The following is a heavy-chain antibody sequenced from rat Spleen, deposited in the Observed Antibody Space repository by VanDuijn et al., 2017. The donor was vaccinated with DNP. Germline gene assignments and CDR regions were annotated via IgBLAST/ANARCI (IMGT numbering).Heavy chain of an antibody. CDR3: TRSDYSSSWWFAF. J-gene: IGHJ3*01. CDR2: IWSDGST. CDR1: GFSLPSKS. Sequence: QVQLKESGPGLVQPSQTLSLTCTVSGFSLPSKSIHWFRQPPGKGLEWVGVIWSDGSTNYNAALASRLSISRDTSKGQVFLKMNSLQTEDTAIYFCTRSDYSSSWWFAFWGQGTLVTVSS. D-gene: IGHD1-2*01. V-gene: IGHV2-1*01.